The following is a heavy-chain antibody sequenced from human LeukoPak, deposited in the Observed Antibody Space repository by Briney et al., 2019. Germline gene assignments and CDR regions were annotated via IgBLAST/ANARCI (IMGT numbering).Heavy chain of an antibody. Sequence: SETLSLTCTVSGGSISYYYWSWIRQPPGKGLEWIGYIYTSGSTNYNPSLKSRVTISIDTSKNQFSPRLTSVTAADTAVYYCARRNDYMDVWGKGTTVTVSS. CDR2: IYTSGST. V-gene: IGHV4-4*09. J-gene: IGHJ6*03. CDR1: GGSISYYY. CDR3: ARRNDYMDV.